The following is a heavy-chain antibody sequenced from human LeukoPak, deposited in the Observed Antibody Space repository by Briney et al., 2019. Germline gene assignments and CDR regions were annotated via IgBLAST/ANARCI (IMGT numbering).Heavy chain of an antibody. CDR3: ARGPAGEHFDY. J-gene: IGHJ4*02. Sequence: SETLTLTCAVSGGSISSGGYSWSWIRQPPGKGLEWIGYIYHSGSTYYNPSLKSRVTISVDRSKNQFSLKLSSVTAADTAVYYCARGPAGEHFDYWGQGSLVTVSS. CDR1: GGSISSGGYS. D-gene: IGHD1-26*01. CDR2: IYHSGST. V-gene: IGHV4-30-2*01.